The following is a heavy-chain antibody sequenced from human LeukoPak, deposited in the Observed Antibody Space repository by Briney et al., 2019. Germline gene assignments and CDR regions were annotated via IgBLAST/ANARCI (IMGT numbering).Heavy chain of an antibody. J-gene: IGHJ4*02. D-gene: IGHD1-26*01. V-gene: IGHV4-4*02. CDR2: IYHSGST. CDR3: AKIGGGLVNYFDY. CDR1: GGSISSSNW. Sequence: SETLSLTCAVSGGSISSSNWWSWVRQPPGKGLEWIGEIYHSGSTNYNPSLKSRITISVDKSKNQFSLKLSSVTAADTAVYYCAKIGGGLVNYFDYWGQGTLVTVSS.